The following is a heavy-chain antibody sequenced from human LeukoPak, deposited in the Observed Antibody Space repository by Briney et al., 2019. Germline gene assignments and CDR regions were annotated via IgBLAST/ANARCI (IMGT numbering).Heavy chain of an antibody. Sequence: PSETLSLTCAVYGGSFSGYYWSWIRQPPGKGLEWIGEINHSGSTNYNPSLKSRVTISVDTSKNQFSLKLSSVTAADTAVYYCARGAYDFWSGPHGGWFDPWGQGTLVTVSS. D-gene: IGHD3-3*01. CDR1: GGSFSGYY. V-gene: IGHV4-34*01. CDR3: ARGAYDFWSGPHGGWFDP. CDR2: INHSGST. J-gene: IGHJ5*02.